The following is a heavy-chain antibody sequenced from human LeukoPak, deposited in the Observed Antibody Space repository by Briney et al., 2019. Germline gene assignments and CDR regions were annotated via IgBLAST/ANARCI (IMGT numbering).Heavy chain of an antibody. CDR2: VMSGRGST. Sequence: GGSLRLSCAASGFSVSDYSISWIRQSPGKGPEWISYVMSGRGSTNYADSVKGRFTISRDNAKNSVALQLDGLRADDTAVYFCTRERRGSYYAFESWGQGTPVTVSS. D-gene: IGHD3-16*01. CDR3: TRERRGSYYAFES. V-gene: IGHV3-11*05. CDR1: GFSVSDYS. J-gene: IGHJ4*02.